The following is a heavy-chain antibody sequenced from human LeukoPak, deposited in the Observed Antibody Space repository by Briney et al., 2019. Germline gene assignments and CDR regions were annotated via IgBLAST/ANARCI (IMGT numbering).Heavy chain of an antibody. CDR3: ASGSYYFDYYYYMDV. Sequence: GGSLRLSCAASGFTFSSYAMHWVRQAPGKGLEWVAVISYDGSNKYYADSVKGRFTISRDNSKNTLYLQMNSLRAEDTAVYYCASGSYYFDYYYYMDVWGKGTTVTVSS. CDR2: ISYDGSNK. J-gene: IGHJ6*03. D-gene: IGHD1-26*01. CDR1: GFTFSSYA. V-gene: IGHV3-30-3*01.